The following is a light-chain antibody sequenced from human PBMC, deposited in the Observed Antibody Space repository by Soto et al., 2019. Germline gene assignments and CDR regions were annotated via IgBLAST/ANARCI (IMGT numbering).Light chain of an antibody. V-gene: IGLV2-8*01. CDR3: SSYAASNNLGV. CDR2: EVS. J-gene: IGLJ2*01. CDR1: SSEVGGYNY. Sequence: QSALTQPPSASGSPGQSVTISCIGTSSEVGGYNYVSWYQQHPGKAPKLMIYEVSKRPSGVPDRFSGSKSGNTASLTVSGLQAEDEADYYCSSYAASNNLGVFGGGTKVTVL.